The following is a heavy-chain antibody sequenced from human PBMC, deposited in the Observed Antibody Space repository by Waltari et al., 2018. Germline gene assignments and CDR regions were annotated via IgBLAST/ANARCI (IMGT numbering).Heavy chain of an antibody. Sequence: EVQLVESGGGLVQPGGSLRLSCAASGFTFSSYEMNWVRQAPGKGLEWVSYISSSGSTIYYADSVKVRFTISRDNAKNSLYLQMNSLRAEDTAVYYCARVSGELLYYYYGMDVWGQGTTVTVSS. CDR1: GFTFSSYE. CDR2: ISSSGSTI. V-gene: IGHV3-48*03. CDR3: ARVSGELLYYYYGMDV. J-gene: IGHJ6*02. D-gene: IGHD3-10*01.